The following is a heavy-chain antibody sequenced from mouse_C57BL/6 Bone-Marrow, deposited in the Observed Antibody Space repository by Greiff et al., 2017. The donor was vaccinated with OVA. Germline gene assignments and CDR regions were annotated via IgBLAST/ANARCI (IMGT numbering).Heavy chain of an antibody. CDR3: AKRAYTMAWFAY. CDR1: GYSITSGYY. J-gene: IGHJ3*01. Sequence: EVKLMESGPGLVKPSQSLSLTCSVTGYSITSGYYWNWIRQFPGNKLEWMGYISYDGSNNYNPSLKNRISITRDTSKNQFFLKLNSVTTEDTATYYCAKRAYTMAWFAYWGQGTLVTVSA. D-gene: IGHD6-5*01. CDR2: ISYDGSN. V-gene: IGHV3-6*01.